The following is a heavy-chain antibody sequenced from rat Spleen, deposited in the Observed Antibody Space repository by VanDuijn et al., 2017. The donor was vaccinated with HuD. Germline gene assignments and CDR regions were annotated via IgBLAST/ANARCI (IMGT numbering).Heavy chain of an antibody. D-gene: IGHD1-4*01. V-gene: IGHV2-13*01. CDR2: IWGDRNT. Sequence: QVQLKESGPGLVQPSQTLSLTCTVSGFSLSNYGVIWVRQPPGKGLEWMGVIWGDRNTNYNSALKSRLSISRDTSKNQVSLKRNSQQTDDTGTYYCTREDTGIRFAYWGQGTLVTVSS. CDR1: GFSLSNYG. J-gene: IGHJ3*01. CDR3: TREDTGIRFAY.